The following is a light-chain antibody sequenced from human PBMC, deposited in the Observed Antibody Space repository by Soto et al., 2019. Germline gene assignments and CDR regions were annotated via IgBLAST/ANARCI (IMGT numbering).Light chain of an antibody. CDR1: SSDVGSYNR. Sequence: QSALTQPPSVSGSPGQSVTISCTGTSSDVGSYNRVSWYQQPPGTAPKLMIYEVTNRPSGVPDRFSGSKSGNTASLTISGLQAEDEADYYWGSFTSSTTLVFGGGTKLTVL. J-gene: IGLJ2*01. CDR3: GSFTSSTTLV. V-gene: IGLV2-18*02. CDR2: EVT.